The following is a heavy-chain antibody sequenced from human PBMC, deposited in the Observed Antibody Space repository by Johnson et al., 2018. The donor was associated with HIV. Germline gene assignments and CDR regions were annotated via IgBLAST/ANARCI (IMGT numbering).Heavy chain of an antibody. CDR3: ARVPIPSSGSYYPSSVAFDI. Sequence: QVQLVESGGGVVQPGGSLRLSCAVSGFKFSDFYMTWIRQVPGKGLECVAYISSSGAGIYYADSVRGRFTIPRDNAKNSLYLQMNSLRAEDTAVYYCARVPIPSSGSYYPSSVAFDIWGQGTMVTVSS. J-gene: IGHJ3*02. CDR2: ISSSGAGI. V-gene: IGHV3-11*04. D-gene: IGHD1-26*01. CDR1: GFKFSDFY.